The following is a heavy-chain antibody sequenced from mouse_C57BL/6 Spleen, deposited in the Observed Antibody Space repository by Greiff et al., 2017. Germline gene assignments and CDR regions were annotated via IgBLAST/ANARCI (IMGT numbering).Heavy chain of an antibody. J-gene: IGHJ2*01. CDR1: GFNFKNSY. V-gene: IGHV14-3*01. Sequence: VQLQQSVAELVRPGASVKLSCTASGFNFKNSYMHWVKQRPEQGLEWIGRIDPANGNTKYAPKFQGKATLAADTSSNTAYLQLSSLTSENTAIDYCAREGSSYFDYWGQGTTLTVSS. D-gene: IGHD1-1*01. CDR3: AREGSSYFDY. CDR2: IDPANGNT.